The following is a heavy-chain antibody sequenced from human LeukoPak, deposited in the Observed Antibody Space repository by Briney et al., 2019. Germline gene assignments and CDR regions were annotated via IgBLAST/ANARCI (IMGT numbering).Heavy chain of an antibody. CDR1: VGSISSYY. CDR2: IYYSGST. V-gene: IGHV4-59*01. Sequence: SETLSLTCTVSVGSISSYYWSWIRQPPGKGLEWIGYIYYSGSTNYNPSLKSRVTISVDTSKNQFSLKLSSVTAADTAVYYCARDDYGDYEFDYWGQGTLVTVSS. D-gene: IGHD4-17*01. CDR3: ARDDYGDYEFDY. J-gene: IGHJ4*02.